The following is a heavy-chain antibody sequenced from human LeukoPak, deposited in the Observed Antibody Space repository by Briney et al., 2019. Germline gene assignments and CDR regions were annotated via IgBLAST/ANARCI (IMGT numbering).Heavy chain of an antibody. CDR3: ARQICTGGTSYSDSYFDY. D-gene: IGHD2-15*01. J-gene: IGHJ4*02. CDR2: IYYSGST. CDR1: GGSISSSNYY. V-gene: IGHV4-39*01. Sequence: SETLSLTCIVSGGSISSSNYYWGWIRQPPGKGLEWIGSIYYSGSTYYNPSLRSRVTISVDTSKNQFSLKLSSVTAADTAVYYCARQICTGGTSYSDSYFDYWGQGTLVSVSS.